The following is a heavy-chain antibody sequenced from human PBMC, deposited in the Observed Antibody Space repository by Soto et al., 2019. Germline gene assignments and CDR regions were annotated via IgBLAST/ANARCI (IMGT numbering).Heavy chain of an antibody. CDR2: ISSSSSYI. V-gene: IGHV3-21*01. CDR3: ARGGWDIVVVPASYGMDV. CDR1: GFTFSSYS. Sequence: GGSLRLSCAASGFTFSSYSMNWVRQAPGKGLEWVSSISSSSSYIYYADSVKGRFTISRDNAKNSLYLQMNSLRAEDTAVYYYARGGWDIVVVPASYGMDVWGQGTTVTVSS. D-gene: IGHD2-2*01. J-gene: IGHJ6*02.